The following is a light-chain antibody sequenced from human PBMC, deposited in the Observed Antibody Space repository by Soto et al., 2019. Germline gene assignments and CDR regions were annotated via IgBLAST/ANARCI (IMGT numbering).Light chain of an antibody. J-gene: IGKJ3*01. Sequence: EIVLTQSPATLSLSPGERATLSCRASQSVGTNLAWYQQRPGQAPRLLIYGASTRATGIPARFSGSGSGTEFTLTISSLQSEDFALYYCQQYNKWPLFTFGPGTRVDIK. CDR1: QSVGTN. V-gene: IGKV3-15*01. CDR2: GAS. CDR3: QQYNKWPLFT.